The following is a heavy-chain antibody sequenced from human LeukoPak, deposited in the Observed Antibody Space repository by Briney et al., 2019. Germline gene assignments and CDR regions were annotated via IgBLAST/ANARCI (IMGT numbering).Heavy chain of an antibody. J-gene: IGHJ4*02. CDR1: GFTVSSNY. CDR2: IYSGGST. CDR3: AASYHGSGGSPYYLDY. D-gene: IGHD3-10*01. V-gene: IGHV3-53*01. Sequence: PGGSLRLSCAASGFTVSSNYMNWVRQAPGKGLEWVSVIYSGGSTYYADSVKGRFTISRDNSKNTVDLQMNSLRAEDTAVYYCAASYHGSGGSPYYLDYWGQGTLVTVSS.